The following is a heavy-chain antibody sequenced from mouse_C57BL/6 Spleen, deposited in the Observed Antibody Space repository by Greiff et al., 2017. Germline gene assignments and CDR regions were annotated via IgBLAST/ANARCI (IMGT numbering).Heavy chain of an antibody. Sequence: QVQLQQPGAELVKPGASVKLSCKASGYTFTSYWMQWVKQRPGQGLEWIGEIDPSDSYTNYNQKFTGKATLTVDTSSSTAYMQLSSLTSEDSAVYYCARGYYGSRRYFDVWGTGTTVTVSS. CDR3: ARGYYGSRRYFDV. CDR1: GYTFTSYW. D-gene: IGHD1-1*01. CDR2: IDPSDSYT. V-gene: IGHV1-50*01. J-gene: IGHJ1*03.